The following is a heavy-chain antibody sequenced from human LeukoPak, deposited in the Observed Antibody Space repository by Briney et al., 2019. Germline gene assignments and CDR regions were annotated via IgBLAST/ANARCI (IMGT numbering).Heavy chain of an antibody. V-gene: IGHV3-23*01. CDR3: AKVRAYGSGSYSPGFDP. CDR2: ISGSGGST. J-gene: IGHJ5*02. CDR1: GFTFSSYA. D-gene: IGHD3-10*01. Sequence: PGGSLRLSCAASGFTFSSYAMSWVRQAPGKGLEWVSAISGSGGSTYYADFVKGRFTISRDNSKNTLYLQMNSLRAEDTAVYYCAKVRAYGSGSYSPGFDPWGQGTLVTVSS.